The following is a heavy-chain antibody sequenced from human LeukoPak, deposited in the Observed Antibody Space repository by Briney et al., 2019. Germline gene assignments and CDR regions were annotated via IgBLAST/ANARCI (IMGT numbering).Heavy chain of an antibody. J-gene: IGHJ4*02. CDR3: ARDCVLQYYYDNSGYCY. CDR2: IWYDGSKK. Sequence: PGGSLRLSCAASGFTFSNYVMHWVRQAPGKGLEWVAVIWYDGSKKDYADSVKGRFIISRDNSKNTLYLQMNSLRADDTAVYFCARDCVLQYYYDNSGYCYWGQGTLITVSS. CDR1: GFTFSNYV. V-gene: IGHV3-33*01. D-gene: IGHD3-22*01.